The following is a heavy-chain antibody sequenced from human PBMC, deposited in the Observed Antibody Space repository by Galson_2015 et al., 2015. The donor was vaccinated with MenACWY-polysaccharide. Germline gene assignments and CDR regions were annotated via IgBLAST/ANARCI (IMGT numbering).Heavy chain of an antibody. D-gene: IGHD3-22*01. CDR3: ANCYYDSSGFPD. CDR2: IYYSGTT. V-gene: IGHV4-39*01. CDR1: GGSISSSSYY. J-gene: IGHJ4*02. Sequence: LSLTCTVSGGSISSSSYYWGWIRQPPGQGLEWIANIYYSGTTFYNPSLKSRVTVSVDTSKNQFSLKLGSVTAADTAVYYCANCYYDSSGFPDWGQGTLVTVSS.